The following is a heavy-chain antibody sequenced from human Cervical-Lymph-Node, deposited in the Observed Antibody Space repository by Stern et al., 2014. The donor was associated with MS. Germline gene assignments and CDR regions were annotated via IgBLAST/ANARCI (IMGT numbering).Heavy chain of an antibody. CDR1: GFSFSRYA. D-gene: IGHD6-13*01. V-gene: IGHV3-33*01. CDR3: ASAYSSSHYYFDY. CDR2: LWYEGSNP. J-gene: IGHJ4*02. Sequence: MQLVESGGGVVQPGRSLRLSCAAPGFSFSRYAMHWVRQAPGKGLEWVALLWYEGSNPYYADSVTGLFTITRNNFKNPLYLQMNSLRAEDTAVYYCASAYSSSHYYFDYWGQGTLVTVSS.